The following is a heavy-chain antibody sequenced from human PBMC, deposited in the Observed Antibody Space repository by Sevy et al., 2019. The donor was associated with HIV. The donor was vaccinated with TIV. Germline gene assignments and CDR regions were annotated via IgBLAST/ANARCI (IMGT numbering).Heavy chain of an antibody. V-gene: IGHV3-48*02. CDR3: ARSPDYSGSGTFDY. J-gene: IGHJ4*02. Sequence: GGSLRLSCAASGFTFSSYSMNWVRQAPGKGLEWVSYISSSSSTIYYADSVKGRFTISRDNAKNSLYLQMNSLRDEDTAVYYCARSPDYSGSGTFDYWGQGTLVTVSS. CDR2: ISSSSSTI. CDR1: GFTFSSYS. D-gene: IGHD3-10*01.